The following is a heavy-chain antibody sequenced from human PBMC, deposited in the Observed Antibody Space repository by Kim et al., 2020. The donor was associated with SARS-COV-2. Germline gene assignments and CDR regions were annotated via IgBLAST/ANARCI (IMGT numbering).Heavy chain of an antibody. CDR2: ISGSGGST. D-gene: IGHD3-22*01. V-gene: IGHV3-23*01. CDR1: GFTFSSYA. J-gene: IGHJ4*02. CDR3: AILATYYYDSSGAY. Sequence: GGSLRLSCAASGFTFSSYAMSWVRQAPGKGLEWVSAISGSGGSTYYADSVKGRFTISRDNSKNTLYLQMNSLRAEDTAVYYCAILATYYYDSSGAYWGQGTLVTVSS.